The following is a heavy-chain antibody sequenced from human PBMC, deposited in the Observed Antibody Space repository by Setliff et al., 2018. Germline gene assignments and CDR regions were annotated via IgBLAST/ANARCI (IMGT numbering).Heavy chain of an antibody. D-gene: IGHD6-13*01. V-gene: IGHV1-69*13. J-gene: IGHJ4*02. CDR1: GGTFSSYA. Sequence: GASVKVSCKASGGTFSSYAISWVRQAPGQGLEWMGGIIPIFGTANYTQKFQGRVTITADESTSTAYMELSSLRSEDTAVYYCARVQQLGTFDYWGQGTLVTVSS. CDR2: IIPIFGTA. CDR3: ARVQQLGTFDY.